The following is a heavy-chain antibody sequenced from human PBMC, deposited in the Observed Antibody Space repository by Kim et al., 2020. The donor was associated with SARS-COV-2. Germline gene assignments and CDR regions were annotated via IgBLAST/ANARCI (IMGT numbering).Heavy chain of an antibody. V-gene: IGHV4-59*01. CDR1: GGSISSYY. CDR2: IYYSGST. CDR3: ERLPTIFGVVNPFYAGMDV. J-gene: IGHJ6*02. D-gene: IGHD3-3*01. Sequence: SETLSLTCTVSGGSISSYYWSWIRQPPGKGLEWIGYIYYSGSTNYNPSLKRRVTIPVDTSKNQFSLKLSSVTAADTAVYYCERLPTIFGVVNPFYAGMDVWGQGPTVTVSS.